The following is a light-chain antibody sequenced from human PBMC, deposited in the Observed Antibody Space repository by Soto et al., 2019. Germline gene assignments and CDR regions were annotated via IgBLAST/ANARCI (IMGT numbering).Light chain of an antibody. J-gene: IGLJ1*01. Sequence: QSVLTQPPSASGSPGQSVAISCTGTSSDVGGYNYVSWYQQHPGKAPKIMIYEVNKRPSVVPDRFSGSKSGNTASLTVSGRQAEDEADYYCSSYAGSSNVFGTGTKLTVL. CDR3: SSYAGSSNV. CDR2: EVN. V-gene: IGLV2-8*01. CDR1: SSDVGGYNY.